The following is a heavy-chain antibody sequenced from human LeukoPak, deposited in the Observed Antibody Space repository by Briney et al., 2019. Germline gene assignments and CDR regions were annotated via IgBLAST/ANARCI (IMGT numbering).Heavy chain of an antibody. CDR1: GFTFSSYS. CDR3: ARDFAGHGYYYYGMDV. D-gene: IGHD4-17*01. V-gene: IGHV3-33*08. Sequence: GGSLRLSCAASGFTFSSYSMNWVRQAPGKGLEWVAVIWYDGSNKYYADSVKGRFTISRDNSKNTLYLQMNSLRAEDTAVYYCARDFAGHGYYYYGMDVWGQGTTVTVSS. CDR2: IWYDGSNK. J-gene: IGHJ6*02.